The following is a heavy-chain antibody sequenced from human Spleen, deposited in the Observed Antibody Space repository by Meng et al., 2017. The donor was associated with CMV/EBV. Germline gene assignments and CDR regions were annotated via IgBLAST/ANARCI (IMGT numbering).Heavy chain of an antibody. J-gene: IGHJ4*02. Sequence: ESLKISCAVYGGSFSGYYWSWIRQPPGKGLEWIGEINHSGSTNYNPSLKSRVTISVDTSKNQFSLKLSSVTAADTAVYYCARFPFDYWGQGTLVTVSS. CDR1: GGSFSGYY. V-gene: IGHV4-34*01. CDR2: INHSGST. CDR3: ARFPFDY.